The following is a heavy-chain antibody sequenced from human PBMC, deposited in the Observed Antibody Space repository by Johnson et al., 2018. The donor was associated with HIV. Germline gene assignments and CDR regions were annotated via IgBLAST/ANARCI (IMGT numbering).Heavy chain of an antibody. Sequence: EVQLVESGGGLVQPGGSLRMSCVASGFTFSTYGMTWVRQAPGKGLEWVSAISGTGGTTYYADSVRGRFSISRDKSKDTLYLQMSSLRAEDTAVYYCARAWVNYYDSPDAFDIWGQGTMVTVSS. D-gene: IGHD3-22*01. CDR1: GFTFSTYG. CDR3: ARAWVNYYDSPDAFDI. CDR2: ISGTGGTT. V-gene: IGHV3-23*04. J-gene: IGHJ3*02.